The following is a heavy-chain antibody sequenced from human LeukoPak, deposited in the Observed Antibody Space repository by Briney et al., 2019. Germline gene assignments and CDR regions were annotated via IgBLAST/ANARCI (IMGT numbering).Heavy chain of an antibody. V-gene: IGHV4-59*01. CDR2: IYYSGST. D-gene: IGHD6-19*01. CDR1: GGSFSSNY. J-gene: IGHJ4*02. CDR3: ARGGSGWWYSFDY. Sequence: SETLSLTCTVSGGSFSSNYWSWIRQPPGKGREWIGYIYYSGSTNYNPSLKSRVTISVDTSKNQFSLKLNSVTAADTAVYFCARGGSGWWYSFDYWGQGTLVTVSS.